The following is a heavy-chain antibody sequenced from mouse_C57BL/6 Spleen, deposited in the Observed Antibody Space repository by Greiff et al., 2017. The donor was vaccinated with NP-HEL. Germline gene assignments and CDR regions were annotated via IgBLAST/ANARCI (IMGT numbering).Heavy chain of an antibody. CDR1: GFNIKDDY. CDR3: TTHGSSYGNYAMDY. Sequence: EVQRVESGAELVRPGASVKLSCTASGFNIKDDYMHWVKQRPEQGLEWIGWIDPENGDTEYASKFQGKATITADTSSNTAYLQLSSLAAEDTAVYYSTTHGSSYGNYAMDYWGQGTSVTVSS. D-gene: IGHD1-1*01. CDR2: IDPENGDT. V-gene: IGHV14-4*01. J-gene: IGHJ4*01.